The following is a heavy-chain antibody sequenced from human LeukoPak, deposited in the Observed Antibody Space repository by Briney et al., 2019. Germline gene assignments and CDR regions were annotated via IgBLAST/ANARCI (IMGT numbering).Heavy chain of an antibody. D-gene: IGHD4-17*01. CDR3: AREDGDYFHYGMDV. V-gene: IGHV4-34*01. Sequence: PSETLSLTCAVYGGSFSGYYWSWIRQPPGKGLEWIGEINHSGSTNYNPSLKSRVTISVDTSKNQFSLKLSSVTAADTAVYYCAREDGDYFHYGMDVWGQGTTVTVSS. CDR1: GGSFSGYY. J-gene: IGHJ6*02. CDR2: INHSGST.